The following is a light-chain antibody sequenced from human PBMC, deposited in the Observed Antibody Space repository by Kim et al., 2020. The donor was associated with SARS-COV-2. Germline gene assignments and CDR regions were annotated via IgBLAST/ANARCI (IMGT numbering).Light chain of an antibody. J-gene: IGKJ2*01. Sequence: SASVGDRVTIICRASQSITNYLNWYQQKPGKAPKLLIYTASSLQSGVPSRFSGSGFGTDFTLTITSLQPEDFATYYCQQTYKTPYTFGQGTKLEI. CDR2: TAS. CDR3: QQTYKTPYT. V-gene: IGKV1-39*01. CDR1: QSITNY.